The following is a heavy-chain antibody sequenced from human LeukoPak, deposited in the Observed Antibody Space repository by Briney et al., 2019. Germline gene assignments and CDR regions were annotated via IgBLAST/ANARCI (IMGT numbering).Heavy chain of an antibody. J-gene: IGHJ4*02. CDR3: ARIKASSTSWTFDQ. CDR2: IYSSGSP. CDR1: GGSTNSYY. Sequence: SSETLSLTCSVSGGSTNSYYWSWIRQSGGKGLEWIGRIYSSGSPVYNPSLNSRLTMSIDTSKNQFSLTLKSVTATDTAVYYCARIKASSTSWTFDQWGQGALVTVSS. D-gene: IGHD2-2*01. V-gene: IGHV4-4*07.